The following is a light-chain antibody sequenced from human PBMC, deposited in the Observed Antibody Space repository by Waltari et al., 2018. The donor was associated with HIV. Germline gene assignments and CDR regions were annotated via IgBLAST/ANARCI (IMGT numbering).Light chain of an antibody. CDR1: STHTGSTI. V-gene: IGLV1-44*01. J-gene: IGLJ3*02. CDR3: AAWDDSLNGHWL. Sequence: QSVLTQPPSVSGTPGQRITISCSGSSTHTGSTILHWSQQFPGAAAKVLSDRTSQRPSGVPDRFAGSKSGTSGSLAISGLRSEDEATYYCAAWDDSLNGHWLFGGGTKLTVL. CDR2: RTS.